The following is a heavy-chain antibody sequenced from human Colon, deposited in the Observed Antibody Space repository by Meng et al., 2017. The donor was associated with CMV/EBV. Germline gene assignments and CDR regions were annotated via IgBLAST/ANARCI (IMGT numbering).Heavy chain of an antibody. Sequence: GESLKISCAASGFTFSSYWMHWVRQAPGKGLVWVSRIDPDGRDTKYADAVKGRFTISRDNARNTLHLDMISLRGEDSAVYYCGRVGDSSTARGAFDIWGQGTVVTVSS. J-gene: IGHJ3*02. CDR3: GRVGDSSTARGAFDI. D-gene: IGHD6-13*01. V-gene: IGHV3-74*01. CDR1: GFTFSSYW. CDR2: IDPDGRDT.